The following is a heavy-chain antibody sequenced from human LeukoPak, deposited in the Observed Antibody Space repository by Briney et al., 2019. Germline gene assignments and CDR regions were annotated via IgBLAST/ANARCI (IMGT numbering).Heavy chain of an antibody. CDR3: ARAVSGTLGGAFDI. J-gene: IGHJ3*02. CDR1: GYTFIDYF. V-gene: IGHV1-2*02. Sequence: ASVKVSCKASGYTFIDYFIQWMRQTPGQGLEWLGWINPNSGVTRYAQKVQGRVTLTRDTAAYMELSSLKYDDTAVYYCARAVSGTLGGAFDIWGQGTAVTVSS. D-gene: IGHD3-16*01. CDR2: INPNSGVT.